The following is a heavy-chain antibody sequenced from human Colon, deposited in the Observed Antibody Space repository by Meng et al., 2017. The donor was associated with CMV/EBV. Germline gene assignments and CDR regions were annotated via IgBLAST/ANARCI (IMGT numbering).Heavy chain of an antibody. D-gene: IGHD1-26*01. CDR3: ARHRGGSLDF. CDR2: TYSGDTRT. CDR1: GFILSNFA. J-gene: IGHJ4*02. Sequence: GGSLRLSCAASGFILSNFAMSWVRQSPGKGLKWVSVTYSGDTRTYYADSVKGRFTISRDESRNTVYLQMNSLRIEDTAIYYCARHRGGSLDFWGPGTLVTSPQ. V-gene: IGHV3-23*03.